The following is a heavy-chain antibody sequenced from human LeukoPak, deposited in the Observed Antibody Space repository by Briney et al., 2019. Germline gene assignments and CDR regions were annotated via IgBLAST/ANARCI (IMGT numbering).Heavy chain of an antibody. CDR1: GGSFSGYY. D-gene: IGHD2-2*01. V-gene: IGHV4-34*01. Sequence: PSETLSLTCAVYGGSFSGYYWSWIRMPPGKGPEWIGEINHSGSTNYSPSLKSRVTISLDTSKNQIPLKLSSVTAADTAVYYCARAPGRPAAVFDYWSQGTLVTVSS. CDR3: ARAPGRPAAVFDY. J-gene: IGHJ4*02. CDR2: INHSGST.